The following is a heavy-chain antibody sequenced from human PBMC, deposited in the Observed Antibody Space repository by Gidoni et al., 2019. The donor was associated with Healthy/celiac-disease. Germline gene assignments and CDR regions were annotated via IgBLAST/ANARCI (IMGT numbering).Heavy chain of an antibody. V-gene: IGHV3-23*01. D-gene: IGHD2-2*01. J-gene: IGHJ4*02. CDR2: IRCSGGST. CDR3: AKDREYQLLATFDY. Sequence: EVQLLESGGGLVQPGGSLRLSCAASGFPSSSYAMSWVRQAPGQGLEWVSAIRCSGGSTDYEDAVKGRFTISRDNSKNTLYLQMNSLRAEDTAVYYCAKDREYQLLATFDYWGQGTLVTVSS. CDR1: GFPSSSYA.